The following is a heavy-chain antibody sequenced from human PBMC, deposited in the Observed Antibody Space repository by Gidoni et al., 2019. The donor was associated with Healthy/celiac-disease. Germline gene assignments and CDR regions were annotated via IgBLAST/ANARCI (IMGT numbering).Heavy chain of an antibody. CDR3: AKASHCRSTSCYSYYYYGMDG. V-gene: IGHV3-9*01. D-gene: IGHD2-2*01. CDR2: ISLNSGSI. J-gene: IGHJ6*02. Sequence: EVQLVESGGGLVQPGRSLRLSCAASGFTFDDYAMHWVRQAPGKGLGWVSGISLNSGSIGYADSVKGRFTISRDHAKNSLYLQMNSLRAEDTALYYCAKASHCRSTSCYSYYYYGMDGWGQGTTVTVSS. CDR1: GFTFDDYA.